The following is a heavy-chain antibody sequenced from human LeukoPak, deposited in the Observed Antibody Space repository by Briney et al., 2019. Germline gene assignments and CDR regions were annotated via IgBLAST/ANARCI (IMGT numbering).Heavy chain of an antibody. CDR1: GGSISTYY. CDR3: ARDGSNWGSAYYYIYV. CDR2: IYNSGST. J-gene: IGHJ6*03. V-gene: IGHV4-59*12. D-gene: IGHD7-27*01. Sequence: SETLSLTCTVSGGSISTYYWSWIRQPPGKGLEWIGYIYNSGSTDYNPSLKSRVTISVDTSKDQFSLKLSSVTAADTAVYYCARDGSNWGSAYYYIYVWGKGTTVTVSS.